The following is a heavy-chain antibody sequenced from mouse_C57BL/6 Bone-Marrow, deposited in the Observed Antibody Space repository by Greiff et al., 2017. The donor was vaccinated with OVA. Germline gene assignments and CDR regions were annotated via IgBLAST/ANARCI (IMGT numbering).Heavy chain of an antibody. V-gene: IGHV1-26*01. Sequence: EVKLQQSGPELVKPGASVKISCKASGYTFTDYYMNWVKQSHGKSLEWIGDINPNNGGTSYNQKFKGKATLTVDKSSITAYMELRSLTSEDSAVYYCARFHYYGSSYFAYWGQGTLVTVSA. CDR1: GYTFTDYY. CDR2: INPNNGGT. D-gene: IGHD1-1*01. CDR3: ARFHYYGSSYFAY. J-gene: IGHJ3*01.